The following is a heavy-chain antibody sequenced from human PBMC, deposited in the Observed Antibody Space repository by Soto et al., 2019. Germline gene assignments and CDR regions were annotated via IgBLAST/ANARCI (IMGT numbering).Heavy chain of an antibody. CDR2: ISFDGKNK. V-gene: IGHV3-30*18. D-gene: IGHD2-15*01. J-gene: IGHJ4*02. CDR3: AKNGGYCSRGTCFLDF. Sequence: PGGSQRLSCAASGFSFSAFAMHWIRQAPGKGPEGVAVISFDGKNKDYADSVKGRFTISRDNSKNTMYLQMTGLGAEETAVYYCAKNGGYCSRGTCFLDFWGQGTLVTVSS. CDR1: GFSFSAFA.